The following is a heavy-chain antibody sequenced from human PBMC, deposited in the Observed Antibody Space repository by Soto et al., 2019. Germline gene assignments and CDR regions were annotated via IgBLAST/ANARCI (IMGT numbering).Heavy chain of an antibody. V-gene: IGHV3-13*01. CDR3: VRGMGDTGYYDNWFDP. CDR2: IDTAGDT. D-gene: IGHD3-9*01. CDR1: GFTFRNYD. Sequence: VQLVESGGDSVQSGGSLRLSCIASGFTFRNYDMHWVRQATGKGLEWVSVIDTAGDTYYAGSVKGRFTISREDAKSSLYLQMNSLRAGDTAVYYCVRGMGDTGYYDNWFDPWGQGTLVTVSS. J-gene: IGHJ5*02.